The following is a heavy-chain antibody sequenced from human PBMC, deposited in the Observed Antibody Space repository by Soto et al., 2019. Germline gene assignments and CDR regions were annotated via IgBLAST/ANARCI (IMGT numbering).Heavy chain of an antibody. Sequence: GASVKVSCKASGYTFTGHYMHWVRQAPGQGLEWMGWINPNSGGTNYAQKFQGRVTMTRDTSISTAYMELSRLRSDDTAVYYCARDRVVRGVITGRDDAFDIWGQGTMVTVSS. D-gene: IGHD3-10*01. J-gene: IGHJ3*02. V-gene: IGHV1-2*02. CDR1: GYTFTGHY. CDR3: ARDRVVRGVITGRDDAFDI. CDR2: INPNSGGT.